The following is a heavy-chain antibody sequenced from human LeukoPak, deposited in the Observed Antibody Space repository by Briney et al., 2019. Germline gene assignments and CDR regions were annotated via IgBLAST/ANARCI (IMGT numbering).Heavy chain of an antibody. Sequence: NPSETLSLTCTVSGGSISSYYWSWIRQPPGKGLEWIGYIYNSGSTNSNPSLKSRVTISVDTPKNQFSLKLTSVTAADTAVYYCARQGGGSAPEWGQGTLVTVSS. CDR3: ARQGGGSAPE. D-gene: IGHD2-15*01. CDR1: GGSISSYY. V-gene: IGHV4-59*08. CDR2: IYNSGST. J-gene: IGHJ4*02.